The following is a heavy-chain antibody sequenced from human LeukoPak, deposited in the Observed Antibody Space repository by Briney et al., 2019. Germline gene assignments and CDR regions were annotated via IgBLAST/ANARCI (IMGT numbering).Heavy chain of an antibody. Sequence: AGGSLRLSCAASGFTFSSYAMSWVRQAPGKGLEWVSAISGSGGSTYYADSVKGRFTISRDNSKNTLYLQMNSLRAEDTAVYYCARSWGITIFGVVIDNYYYYGMDVWGQGTTVTVSS. V-gene: IGHV3-23*01. J-gene: IGHJ6*02. D-gene: IGHD3-3*01. CDR2: ISGSGGST. CDR1: GFTFSSYA. CDR3: ARSWGITIFGVVIDNYYYYGMDV.